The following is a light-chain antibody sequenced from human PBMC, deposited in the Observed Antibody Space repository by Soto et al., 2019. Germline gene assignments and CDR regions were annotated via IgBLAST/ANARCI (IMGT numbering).Light chain of an antibody. J-gene: IGKJ1*01. CDR1: QSISSW. CDR3: QQYENYWT. V-gene: IGKV1-5*01. Sequence: DIQMTQSPSTLSGSAGDRDTITCRASQSISSWLAWYQHKPGKAPKLLIYDASNLDSGVPSRFSGSGSGTEFSLTISNLQPDDCATYYCQQYENYWTFGQGTKVDIK. CDR2: DAS.